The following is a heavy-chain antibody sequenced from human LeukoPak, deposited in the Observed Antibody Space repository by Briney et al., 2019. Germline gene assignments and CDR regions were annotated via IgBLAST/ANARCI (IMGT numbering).Heavy chain of an antibody. Sequence: ASVKVSCKASGYTFTNYYIHWVRQAPGQGLECMGIINPSGGSTSYAQKFQGRVTMTRDMSTSTVYMELSSLRSEDTAVYYCARGGVGTTTYVWFDPWGQGTLVTVSP. V-gene: IGHV1-46*01. D-gene: IGHD1-26*01. CDR1: GYTFTNYY. J-gene: IGHJ5*02. CDR3: ARGGVGTTTYVWFDP. CDR2: INPSGGST.